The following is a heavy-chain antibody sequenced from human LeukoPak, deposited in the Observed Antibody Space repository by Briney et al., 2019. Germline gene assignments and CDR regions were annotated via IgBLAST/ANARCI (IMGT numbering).Heavy chain of an antibody. CDR3: AKRKVGATLDYFDY. V-gene: IGHV3-30*18. D-gene: IGHD1-26*01. J-gene: IGHJ4*02. CDR2: ISYDGSKT. Sequence: GGSLRLSCAASGFTFRDYGMHWVRQAPGKGLEWVAIISYDGSKTYYADSVKGRFTISRDNSKRTLYLQVNSLRAEDTAVYYCAKRKVGATLDYFDYWGQGTPVAVSS. CDR1: GFTFRDYG.